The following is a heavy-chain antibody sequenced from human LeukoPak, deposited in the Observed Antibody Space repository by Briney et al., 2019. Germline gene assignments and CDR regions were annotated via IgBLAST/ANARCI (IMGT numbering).Heavy chain of an antibody. V-gene: IGHV1-2*04. CDR2: INPNSGGT. CDR3: ARDGPRVGYDYQGGFWFDP. CDR1: GYTFTGYY. D-gene: IGHD5-12*01. J-gene: IGHJ5*02. Sequence: ASVKVSCKASGYTFTGYYMHWVRQAPGQGLEWMGWINPNSGGTNYAQKFQGWVTMTKDTSISTAYMELSRLRSDDTAVYYCARDGPRVGYDYQGGFWFDPWGQGTLVTVSS.